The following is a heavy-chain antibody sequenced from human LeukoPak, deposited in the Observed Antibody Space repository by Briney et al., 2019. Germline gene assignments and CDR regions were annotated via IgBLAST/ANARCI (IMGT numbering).Heavy chain of an antibody. CDR1: GFTFSSYA. V-gene: IGHV3-23*01. D-gene: IGHD6-13*01. CDR3: AKVVEPWTSKTIAAAGSGAFDI. Sequence: GGSLRLSCAASGFTFSSYAMSWVRQAPGKGLEWVSAICGSGGSTYCADSVKGRFTISRDNSKNTLYLQMNSLRAEDTAVYYCAKVVEPWTSKTIAAAGSGAFDIWGQGTMVTVSS. J-gene: IGHJ3*02. CDR2: ICGSGGST.